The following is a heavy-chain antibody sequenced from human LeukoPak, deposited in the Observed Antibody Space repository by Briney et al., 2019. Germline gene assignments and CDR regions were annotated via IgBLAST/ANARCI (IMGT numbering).Heavy chain of an antibody. J-gene: IGHJ6*03. CDR2: VYGSGIT. V-gene: IGHV4-4*07. D-gene: IGHD3-22*01. CDR3: ARLKFYDSTGYSPGYYMDV. Sequence: PSETLSLTCTVSGGSIISNYWSWIRQSAGTGLEWIGRVYGSGITDYNPSLKSRVTMSLDTSRKQFSLRLTSVTAADTAVCYCARLKFYDSTGYSPGYYMDVWGKGTTVSVFS. CDR1: GGSIISNY.